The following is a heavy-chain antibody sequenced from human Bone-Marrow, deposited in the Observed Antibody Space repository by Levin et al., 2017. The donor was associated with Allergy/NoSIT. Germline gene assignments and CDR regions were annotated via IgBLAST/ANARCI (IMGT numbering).Heavy chain of an antibody. V-gene: IGHV1-2*06. CDR3: ARENVIVQGPHYYYYMDV. CDR1: GYTFTDYY. D-gene: IGHD3-16*02. J-gene: IGHJ6*03. Sequence: ASVKVSCKASGYTFTDYYIHWVRQAPGQGLEWMGRVSLNSGVTNYAQKFQGRVTMTGDTAVTTAYMDLSRLRSDDTAVYYCARENVIVQGPHYYYYMDVWGEGTTVTVSS. CDR2: VSLNSGVT.